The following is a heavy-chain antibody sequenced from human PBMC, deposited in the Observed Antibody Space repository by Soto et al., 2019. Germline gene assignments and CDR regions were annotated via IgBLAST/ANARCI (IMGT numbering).Heavy chain of an antibody. CDR2: ISYSGST. Sequence: QVQLQESGPGLVKPSQTLSLTCTVSGGSTSSGRYYWSWIRQHPGKGLEWIGYISYSGSTYYNPSLKSRVTMSVDTSKNQFSLKLSSVTAADTAVYYCARDGGAQHDWFFDLWGRGTLVTVS. CDR3: ARDGGAQHDWFFDL. J-gene: IGHJ2*01. CDR1: GGSTSSGRYY. D-gene: IGHD2-2*01. V-gene: IGHV4-31*03.